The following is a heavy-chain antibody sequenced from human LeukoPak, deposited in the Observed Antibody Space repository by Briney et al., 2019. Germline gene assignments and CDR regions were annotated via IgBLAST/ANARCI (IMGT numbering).Heavy chain of an antibody. D-gene: IGHD6-19*01. CDR2: IYYSGST. J-gene: IGHJ6*02. V-gene: IGHV4-59*01. CDR3: ARAQWNFYYGMDV. CDR1: GGSISSYY. Sequence: PSETLSLTCTVSGGSISSYYWSWIRQPPGKGLEWIGYIYYSGSTNYNPSLKSRVTISVDTSKNQFSLKLSSVTAADTAVYYCARAQWNFYYGMDVWGQGTTVTVSS.